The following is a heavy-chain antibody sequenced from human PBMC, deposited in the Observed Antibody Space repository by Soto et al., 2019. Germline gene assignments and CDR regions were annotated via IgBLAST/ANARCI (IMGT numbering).Heavy chain of an antibody. CDR1: GGSISSGGYY. Sequence: PSETLSLTCTVSGGSISSGGYYWSWIRQHPGKGLEWIGYIYYSGSTYYNPSLKSRVTISVDTSKNQFSLKLSSVTAADTAVYYCARDTAAGDAFDIWGQGTMVTVSS. CDR2: IYYSGST. CDR3: ARDTAAGDAFDI. D-gene: IGHD6-13*01. V-gene: IGHV4-31*03. J-gene: IGHJ3*02.